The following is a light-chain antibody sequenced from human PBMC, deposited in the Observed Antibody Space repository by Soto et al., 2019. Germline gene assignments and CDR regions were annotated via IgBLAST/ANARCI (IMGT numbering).Light chain of an antibody. CDR2: AAS. V-gene: IGKV1-39*01. J-gene: IGKJ1*01. CDR3: QQSYSTPLT. CDR1: QSISSY. Sequence: DIQMTQSPSSLSASVGDRVTITCRASQSISSYLNWYQQKPGKAPKLLIYAASSLQSGVPSRFSGSGSGTDFTLTISSLQPEDFANYYCQQSYSTPLTLGKGTK.